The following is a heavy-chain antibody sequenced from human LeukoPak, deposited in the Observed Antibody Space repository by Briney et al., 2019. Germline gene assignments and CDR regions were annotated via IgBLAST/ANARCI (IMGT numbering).Heavy chain of an antibody. CDR2: IYYSGST. CDR3: ARREGIAPFDY. Sequence: SETLSLTCTVSGGSISSSSYYWGWIRQPPGKGLEWIGSIYYSGSTYYNPSLKSRVTISVDTSKNQFSLKLSSVTAADTAVYYCARREGIAPFDYWGQGTLVTVSS. D-gene: IGHD6-13*01. V-gene: IGHV4-39*01. CDR1: GGSISSSSYY. J-gene: IGHJ4*02.